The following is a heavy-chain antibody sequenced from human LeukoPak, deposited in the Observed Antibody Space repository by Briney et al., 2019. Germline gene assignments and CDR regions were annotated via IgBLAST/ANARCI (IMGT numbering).Heavy chain of an antibody. CDR3: ASGVAAAGVGFDY. J-gene: IGHJ4*02. Sequence: SETLSLTCTVSGGSISSSSYYWGWIRQPPGKGLEWIGEIYHSGSTNYNPSLKSRVTISVDKSKNQFSLKLSSVTAADTAVYYCASGVAAAGVGFDYWGQGTLVTVSS. V-gene: IGHV4-39*07. CDR2: IYHSGST. D-gene: IGHD6-13*01. CDR1: GGSISSSSYY.